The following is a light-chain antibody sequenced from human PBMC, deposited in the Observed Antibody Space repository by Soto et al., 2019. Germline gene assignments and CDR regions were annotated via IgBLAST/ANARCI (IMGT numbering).Light chain of an antibody. CDR1: QGIRND. J-gene: IGKJ1*01. V-gene: IGKV1-6*01. Sequence: AIQMTQSPSSLSASVGDRVTISCRASQGIRNDLGWYQQKPGKAPRLLIYAASSLQSGVPSRFSGSGSGTDFTLTISSLQPEDFAAYYCLQYYNYPQTFGQGTKVEIK. CDR2: AAS. CDR3: LQYYNYPQT.